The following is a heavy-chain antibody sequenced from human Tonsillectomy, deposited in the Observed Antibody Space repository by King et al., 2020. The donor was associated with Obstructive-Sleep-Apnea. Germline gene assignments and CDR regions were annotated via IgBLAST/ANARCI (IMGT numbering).Heavy chain of an antibody. V-gene: IGHV3-7*01. CDR3: ARAQSSYCGGDCPNSFDY. CDR2: IKQDGSEK. CDR1: GFTFSSYW. Sequence: VQLVESGGGLVQPGGSLRLSCAASGFTFSSYWMSWVRQAPGKGLEWVANIKQDGSEKYYVDSVKGRFTISRDNAKNSLYLQMNSLRAEDTAVYYCARAQSSYCGGDCPNSFDYWGQGTLVTVSS. J-gene: IGHJ4*02. D-gene: IGHD2-21*02.